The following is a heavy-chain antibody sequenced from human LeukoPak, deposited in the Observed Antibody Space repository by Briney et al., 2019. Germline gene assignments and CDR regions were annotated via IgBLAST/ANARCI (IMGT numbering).Heavy chain of an antibody. CDR1: GFTFSSYA. V-gene: IGHV3-66*01. J-gene: IGHJ4*02. CDR3: AKEEHIVVVIATGVDY. D-gene: IGHD2-21*01. Sequence: GGSLRLSCAASGFTFSSYAMFWVRQAPGKGLEWVSVIYSGGSTYYADSVKGRFTISRDNSKNTLYLQMNSLRAEDTAVYYCAKEEHIVVVIATGVDYWGQGTLVTVSS. CDR2: IYSGGST.